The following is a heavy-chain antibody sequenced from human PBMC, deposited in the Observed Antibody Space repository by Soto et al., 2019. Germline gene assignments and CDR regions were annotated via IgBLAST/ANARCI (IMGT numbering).Heavy chain of an antibody. D-gene: IGHD2-15*01. CDR2: ISGSGGGT. CDR3: AKDVSTAATGLDY. CDR1: GFTFSSYG. V-gene: IGHV3-23*01. Sequence: PGGSLRLSCAASGFTFSSYGMSWVRQAPGKGLEWVSSISGSGGGTWYADSVKGRFTISRDTSKDTLFLQMNSLRAEDTAVYYCAKDVSTAATGLDYWGQGTPVTVSS. J-gene: IGHJ4*02.